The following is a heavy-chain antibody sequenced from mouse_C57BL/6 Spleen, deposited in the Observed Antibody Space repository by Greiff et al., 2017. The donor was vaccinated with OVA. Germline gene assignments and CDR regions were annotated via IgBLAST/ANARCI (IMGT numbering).Heavy chain of an antibody. CDR2: INPNNGGT. Sequence: EVQVVESGPELVKPGASVKIPCKASGYTFTDYNMDWVKQSHGKSLEWIGDINPNNGGTIYNQKFKGKATLTVDKSSSTAYMELRSLTSEDTAVYYCARSKGYYGLGDYFDYWGQGTTLTVSS. CDR1: GYTFTDYN. V-gene: IGHV1-18*01. J-gene: IGHJ2*01. CDR3: ARSKGYYGLGDYFDY. D-gene: IGHD1-1*01.